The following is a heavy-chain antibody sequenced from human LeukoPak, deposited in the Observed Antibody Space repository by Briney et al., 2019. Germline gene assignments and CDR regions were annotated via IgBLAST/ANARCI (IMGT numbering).Heavy chain of an antibody. Sequence: SETLSLTCSVSGGSISSYYWSWIRQPPGKGLEWIGYIYYSGSTNYNPYSGSTNYNPSLKSRVTISVDASKNQFSLQLFSVTAADTAVYYCARQSRGAAAGTDYWGQGTLVNVSS. CDR1: GGSISSYY. CDR3: ARQSRGAAAGTDY. V-gene: IGHV4-59*08. CDR2: IYYSGSTNYNPYSGST. D-gene: IGHD6-13*01. J-gene: IGHJ4*02.